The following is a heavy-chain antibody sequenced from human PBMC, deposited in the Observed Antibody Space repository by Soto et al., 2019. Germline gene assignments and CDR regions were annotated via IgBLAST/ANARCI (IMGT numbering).Heavy chain of an antibody. CDR1: GFTFSSYA. Sequence: EVQLVESGGGLVQPGGSLRLSCAASGFTFSSYAMHWVRQAPGKGLEYGSAITNNGRSTYYADSVKGRFTISRDNFKNTLYLQMGSLRHDDMAVYYCASAHNDGYYDYWGQGTLVTVSS. D-gene: IGHD1-1*01. CDR3: ASAHNDGYYDY. J-gene: IGHJ4*02. V-gene: IGHV3-64*07. CDR2: ITNNGRST.